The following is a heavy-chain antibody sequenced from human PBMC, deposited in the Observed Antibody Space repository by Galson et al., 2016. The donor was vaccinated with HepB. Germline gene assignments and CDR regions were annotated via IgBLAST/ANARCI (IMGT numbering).Heavy chain of an antibody. CDR2: TYYRSNKWFN. CDR1: GDSVSSNSAT. J-gene: IGHJ4*02. D-gene: IGHD6-13*01. V-gene: IGHV6-1*01. Sequence: CAISGDSVSSNSATWNWIRQSPSRGLEWLGRTYYRSNKWFNDYVVSVKSRISINADTFKNQLSLQLNSATPEDTAVYYCARATRPNEFSSSWDFDYWGPGTLVTVSS. CDR3: ARATRPNEFSSSWDFDY.